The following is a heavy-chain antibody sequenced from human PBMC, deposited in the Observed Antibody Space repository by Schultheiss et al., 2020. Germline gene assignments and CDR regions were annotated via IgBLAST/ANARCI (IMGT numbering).Heavy chain of an antibody. J-gene: IGHJ4*02. CDR2: IYHSGST. CDR3: AREWSSGYYSDY. CDR1: GGSFSGYY. Sequence: SETLSLTCAVYGGSFSGYYWSWIRQPPGKGLEWIGEIYHSGSTNYNPSLKSRVTLSVDTSKNQFSLKLSSVTAADTAVYFCAREWSSGYYSDYWGQGTRVTVSS. V-gene: IGHV4-34*01. D-gene: IGHD3-22*01.